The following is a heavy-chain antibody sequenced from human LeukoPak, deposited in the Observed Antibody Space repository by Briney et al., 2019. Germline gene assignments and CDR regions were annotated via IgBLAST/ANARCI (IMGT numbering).Heavy chain of an antibody. J-gene: IGHJ5*01. CDR2: ITGTFFST. CDR3: AKDRHAPGRYCSSTSCFPFDS. V-gene: IGHV3-23*01. Sequence: GGSLRLSCRASGFTFNSYGMSWVRQAPGEGLEWVSSITGTFFSTYYSDSVKGRFTISRDNSKNTLYLQMNSLRVEDTAVYYCAKDRHAPGRYCSSTSCFPFDSWGQGTLVTVSS. CDR1: GFTFNSYG. D-gene: IGHD2-2*01.